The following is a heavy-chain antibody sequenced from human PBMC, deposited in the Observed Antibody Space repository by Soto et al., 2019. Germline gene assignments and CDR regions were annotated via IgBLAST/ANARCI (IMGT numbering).Heavy chain of an antibody. CDR1: RFTFGDYP. CDR2: IRSKAYGVTT. V-gene: IGHV3-49*03. Sequence: EVNLVESGGGLVQPGRPLRLSCTASRFTFGDYPMNWFRQAPGKGQEWVGFIRSKAYGVTTEYAASVKGRFTISRDDSQSIAYLEMNSLKTEDTAVYYCARSPPSVSSSWAYYFDYWGQGSQVTVSS. CDR3: ARSPPSVSSSWAYYFDY. D-gene: IGHD6-13*01. J-gene: IGHJ4*02.